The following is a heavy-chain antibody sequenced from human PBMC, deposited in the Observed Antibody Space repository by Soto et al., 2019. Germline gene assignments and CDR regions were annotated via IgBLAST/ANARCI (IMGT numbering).Heavy chain of an antibody. CDR2: IYPGDSDT. D-gene: IGHD2-2*01. CDR3: ARGHCSSTSCPDYYYYYMDV. J-gene: IGHJ6*03. V-gene: IGHV5-51*01. CDR1: GYSFTSYW. Sequence: GESLKISCKGSGYSFTSYWIGWVRQMPGKGLEWMGIIYPGDSDTRYSPSFQGQVTISADKSISTAYLQWSSLKASDTAMYYCARGHCSSTSCPDYYYYYMDVWGKGTTVTVSS.